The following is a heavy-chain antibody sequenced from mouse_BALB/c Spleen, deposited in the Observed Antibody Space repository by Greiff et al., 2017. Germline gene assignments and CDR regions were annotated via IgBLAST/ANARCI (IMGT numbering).Heavy chain of an antibody. Sequence: EVMLVESGGGLVKPGGSLKLSCAASGFTFSDYYMYWVRQTPEKRLEWVATISDGGSYTYYPDSVKGRFTISRDNAKNNLYLQMSSLKSEDTAMYYCARGDDGYYLGAMDYWGQGTSVTVSS. CDR2: ISDGGSYT. D-gene: IGHD2-3*01. J-gene: IGHJ4*01. CDR1: GFTFSDYY. CDR3: ARGDDGYYLGAMDY. V-gene: IGHV5-4*02.